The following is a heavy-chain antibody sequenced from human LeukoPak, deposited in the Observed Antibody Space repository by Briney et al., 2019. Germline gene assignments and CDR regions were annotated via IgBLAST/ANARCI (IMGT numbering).Heavy chain of an antibody. D-gene: IGHD6-13*01. CDR1: GYTFTGFY. J-gene: IGHJ4*02. CDR3: AHLLGIAPFDY. CDR2: INPNSGGT. V-gene: IGHV1-2*02. Sequence: EASVKVSCKTSGYTFTGFYMHWVRQAPGQGLEWMGWINPNSGGTNYAQKFQGRVTMTRDTSISTAYMELSRLRSDDTAVYYCAHLLGIAPFDYWGQGTLVTVSS.